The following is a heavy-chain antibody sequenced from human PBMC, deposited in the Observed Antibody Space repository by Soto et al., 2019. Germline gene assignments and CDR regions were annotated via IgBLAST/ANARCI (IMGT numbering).Heavy chain of an antibody. Sequence: NPGGSLRLSCAASGFTFSSYSMNWVRQAPGKGLEWVSSISSSSSYIYYADSVKGRFTISRDNAKNSLYLQMNSLRAEDTAVYYCARTRGYSGQLGGMDVWGQGTTVTVSS. J-gene: IGHJ6*02. V-gene: IGHV3-21*01. CDR1: GFTFSSYS. CDR3: ARTRGYSGQLGGMDV. CDR2: ISSSSSYI. D-gene: IGHD5-12*01.